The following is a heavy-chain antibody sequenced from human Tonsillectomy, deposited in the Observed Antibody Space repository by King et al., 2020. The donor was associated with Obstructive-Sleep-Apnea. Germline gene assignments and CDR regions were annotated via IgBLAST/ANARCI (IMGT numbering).Heavy chain of an antibody. CDR3: ARQPEVTTWYIFDC. V-gene: IGHV4-59*08. J-gene: IGHJ4*02. Sequence: VQLQESGPGLVKPSETLSLTCSVSGASISNNYWSWIRQPPGKGLEWIGYIYYSGSAMYNPSLKSRVTMSVDTSKSQFSLRLTSVTAADTAIYYCARQPEVTTWYIFDCWGQGTLVTVTS. D-gene: IGHD4-17*01. CDR2: IYYSGSA. CDR1: GASISNNY.